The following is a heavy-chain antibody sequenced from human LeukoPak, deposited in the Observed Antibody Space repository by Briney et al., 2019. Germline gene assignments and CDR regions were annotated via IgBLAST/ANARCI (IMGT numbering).Heavy chain of an antibody. D-gene: IGHD6-6*01. Sequence: GGSLRLSCAASEFTFTTYAMSWVRQAPGKGLEWVSHISGSGGSTYFADSVKGRFTISRDNSKNTLYLQMNSLRAEDTAVYYCAKDLTYSSSSWFDYWGQGTLVTVSS. J-gene: IGHJ4*02. CDR1: EFTFTTYA. CDR2: ISGSGGST. V-gene: IGHV3-23*01. CDR3: AKDLTYSSSSWFDY.